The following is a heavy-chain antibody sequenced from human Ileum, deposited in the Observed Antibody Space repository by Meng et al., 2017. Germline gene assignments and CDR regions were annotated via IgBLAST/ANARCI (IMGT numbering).Heavy chain of an antibody. D-gene: IGHD2-21*01. Sequence: GGSLRLSCTVSGFTLSDHYMDWVRQAPGKGLEWVGRSRDKTQSYSIEYAASVKGRFIISRDDSQQSLYLQMNSLQTDDTAMYYCTRGFCGGGTCYSGWTWGQGSLVTVSS. CDR2: SRDKTQSYSI. J-gene: IGHJ4*02. V-gene: IGHV3-72*01. CDR3: TRGFCGGGTCYSGWT. CDR1: GFTLSDHY.